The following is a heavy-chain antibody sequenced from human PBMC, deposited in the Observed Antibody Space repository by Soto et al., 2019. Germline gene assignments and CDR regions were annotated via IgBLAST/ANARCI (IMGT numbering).Heavy chain of an antibody. D-gene: IGHD6-13*01. CDR2: IKQDGSEK. CDR1: GFTFSSYW. Sequence: GGSLRLSCAASGFTFSSYWMSWVRQAPGKGLEWVANIKQDGSEKYYVDSVKGRFTISRDNAKNSLYLQMNSLRAEDTAVYYCARDIPRETAAGTEGNYFDYWGQGTLGTVSS. CDR3: ARDIPRETAAGTEGNYFDY. J-gene: IGHJ4*02. V-gene: IGHV3-7*03.